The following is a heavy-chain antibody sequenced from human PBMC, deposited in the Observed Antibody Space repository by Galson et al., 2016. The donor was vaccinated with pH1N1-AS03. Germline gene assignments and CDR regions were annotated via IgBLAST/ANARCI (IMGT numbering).Heavy chain of an antibody. CDR1: ISSYY. Sequence: ISSYYWSWIRQPPGKRLEWIGYIFYNGTTNYNPSLKSRVTISVDTSKNQFSLKLTSVTAADTAVYYCARFPDYGDDVGYWGQGTLVTVSS. CDR2: IFYNGTT. V-gene: IGHV4-59*08. D-gene: IGHD4-17*01. CDR3: ARFPDYGDDVGY. J-gene: IGHJ4*02.